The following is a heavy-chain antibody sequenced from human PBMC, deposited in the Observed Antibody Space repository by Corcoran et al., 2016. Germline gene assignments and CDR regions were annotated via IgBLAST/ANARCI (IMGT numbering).Heavy chain of an antibody. J-gene: IGHJ3*02. CDR3: ARDLGSSSVRDAFDI. CDR2: INPIGGST. D-gene: IGHD6-6*01. CDR1: GYTFTSYY. Sequence: QVQLVQSGAEVKKPGASVKVSCKASGYTFTSYYMHWVRQAPGQGLEWMGIINPIGGSTSYEQKFQGRVTMTRDTSTSTVYMELSSLRSEDTAVYYCARDLGSSSVRDAFDIWGQGTMVTVSS. V-gene: IGHV1-46*01.